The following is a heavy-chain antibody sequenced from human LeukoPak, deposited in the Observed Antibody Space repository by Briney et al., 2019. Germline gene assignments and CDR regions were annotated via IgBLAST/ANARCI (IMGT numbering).Heavy chain of an antibody. J-gene: IGHJ6*03. CDR1: GYTFTGYY. V-gene: IGHV1-2*02. CDR3: ARDKHRDGYNWGYYYYYYMDV. CDR2: INPNSGGT. Sequence: GASVKVSCKASGYTFTGYYMHWVRQAPGQGLEWMGWINPNSGGTNYAQKFQGRVTMTRDTSISTAYMELSRLRSDDTAVYYCARDKHRDGYNWGYYYYYYMDVWGKGTTVTVSS. D-gene: IGHD5-24*01.